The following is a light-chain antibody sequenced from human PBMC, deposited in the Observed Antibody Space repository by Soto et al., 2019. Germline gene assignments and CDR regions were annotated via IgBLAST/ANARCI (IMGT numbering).Light chain of an antibody. Sequence: AIRMTQSPSSFSASTGDRVTITCRASQGIGNYLAWYQQKPGKAPKLLIYAASTLQSGVPSRFSGSGSGTDFTLTISCLQSEDFATYYCQHYYSYPLAFGGRTKVEIK. CDR2: AAS. CDR1: QGIGNY. V-gene: IGKV1-8*01. J-gene: IGKJ4*01. CDR3: QHYYSYPLA.